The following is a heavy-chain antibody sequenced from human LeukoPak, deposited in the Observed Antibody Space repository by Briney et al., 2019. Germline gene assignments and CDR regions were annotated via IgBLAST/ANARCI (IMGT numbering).Heavy chain of an antibody. V-gene: IGHV4-4*07. D-gene: IGHD2-2*01. CDR3: ARDIGYCRRTSCYLGFDY. J-gene: IGHJ4*02. CDR2: IYTSGST. Sequence: SESLSLTCTVSGGSISSYYWSWIRQPAGRGREWIGRIYTSGSTNYNPTLKSRVTMSVDTSKNQFSLKLSTVTAADTAVYYCARDIGYCRRTSCYLGFDYWGQATLVTASS. CDR1: GGSISSYY.